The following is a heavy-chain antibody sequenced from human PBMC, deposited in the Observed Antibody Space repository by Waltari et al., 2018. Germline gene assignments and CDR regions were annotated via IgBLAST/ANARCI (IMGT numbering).Heavy chain of an antibody. J-gene: IGHJ4*02. CDR1: GYSISNGYY. CDR2: IYRSASP. Sequence: QVQLQESGPGLVKPSDTVSLTCAVSGYSISNGYYWGWIRQPPGKGLEWIATIYRSASPDLQPSRKSRLTISVDMSKNQFSLKLTSVTAADTAVYYCARRVGWDENYFDFWGQGTLVTVSS. CDR3: ARRVGWDENYFDF. V-gene: IGHV4-38-2*01. D-gene: IGHD6-19*01.